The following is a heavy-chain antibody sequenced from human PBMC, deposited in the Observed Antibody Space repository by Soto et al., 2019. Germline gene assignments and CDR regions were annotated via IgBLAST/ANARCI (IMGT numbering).Heavy chain of an antibody. CDR3: AREAIFGVVREYYFDY. D-gene: IGHD3-3*01. CDR2: ISSDGRNK. J-gene: IGHJ4*02. V-gene: IGHV3-30*04. Sequence: GGSLRLSCAASGFTFTRHAMHWVRQAPGKGLECVAVISSDGRNKYYADSVKGQFTISRDNSKNTLYLQMDSLRVEDTAVYYCAREAIFGVVREYYFDYWGQGTLVTVSS. CDR1: GFTFTRHA.